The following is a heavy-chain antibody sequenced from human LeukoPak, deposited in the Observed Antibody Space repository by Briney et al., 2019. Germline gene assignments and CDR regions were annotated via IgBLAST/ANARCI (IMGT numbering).Heavy chain of an antibody. CDR2: INSDGSST. Sequence: GGSLRLSCAASGFTFSSYWMNWVRQAPGKGLVWVSRINSDGSSTSYADSVKGRFTISRDNAKNTLYLQMNSLRAEDTAVYYCARDSPGRGDYDNSGYHVYRGQGTLVTVSS. V-gene: IGHV3-74*01. D-gene: IGHD3-22*01. CDR1: GFTFSSYW. CDR3: ARDSPGRGDYDNSGYHVY. J-gene: IGHJ4*02.